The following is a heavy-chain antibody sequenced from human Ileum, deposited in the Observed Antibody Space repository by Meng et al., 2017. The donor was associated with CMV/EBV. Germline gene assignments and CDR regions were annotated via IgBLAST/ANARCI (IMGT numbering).Heavy chain of an antibody. CDR1: GDSVSSNHAA. CDR3: ARGWGSYYFDY. CDR2: TYSRSKWFT. J-gene: IGHJ4*02. V-gene: IGHV6-1*01. D-gene: IGHD3-16*01. Sequence: VQLPQSGLRLENLAQTLSHTVATSGDSVSSNHAAWAWIRQSPSRGLEWLGETYSRSKWFTQSAESVASRITITPDTSTNQFSLQLKSVTPEDTAVYYCARGWGSYYFDYWGQGTLVTVSS.